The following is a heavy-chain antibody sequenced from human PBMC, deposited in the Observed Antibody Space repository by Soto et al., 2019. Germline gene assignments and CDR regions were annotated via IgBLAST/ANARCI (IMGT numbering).Heavy chain of an antibody. V-gene: IGHV2-5*02. J-gene: IGHJ4*02. CDR1: GFSLSTSGVG. D-gene: IGHD6-19*01. CDR3: AHRLTVAGTPYFDY. Sequence: QITLKESGPTLVKPTQTLTLTCTFSGFSLSTSGVGVGWIRQPPGKALEWLALIYWDDDKRYSPSLKSRPTITKDTSKNQVVLTMTNMDPVDTATYYCAHRLTVAGTPYFDYWGQGTLVTVSS. CDR2: IYWDDDK.